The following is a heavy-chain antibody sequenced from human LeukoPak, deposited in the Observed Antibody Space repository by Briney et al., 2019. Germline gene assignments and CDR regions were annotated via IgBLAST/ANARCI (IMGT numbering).Heavy chain of an antibody. CDR3: ARGPDFYDFWSGYWDY. CDR2: INHSGST. Sequence: SETLSLICAVYGGSFSGYYWSWIRQPPGKGLEWIGEINHSGSTNYNPSLKSRVTISVDTSKNQFSLKLSSVTAADTAVYYCARGPDFYDFWSGYWDYWGQGTLVTVSS. J-gene: IGHJ4*02. CDR1: GGSFSGYY. V-gene: IGHV4-34*01. D-gene: IGHD3-3*01.